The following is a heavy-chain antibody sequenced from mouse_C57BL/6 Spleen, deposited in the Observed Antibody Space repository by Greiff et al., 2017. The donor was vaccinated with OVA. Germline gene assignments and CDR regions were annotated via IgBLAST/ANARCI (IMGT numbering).Heavy chain of an antibody. CDR3: ARSLWSYYAMDY. D-gene: IGHD1-1*02. CDR1: GYTFTSYW. J-gene: IGHJ4*01. V-gene: IGHV1-64*01. Sequence: QVQLQQPGAELVKPGASVKLSCKASGYTFTSYWMHWVKQRPGQGLEWIGMIHPNSGSTNYNEKFKSKATLTVDKSSSTAYMQLSSLTSEDSAVYYCARSLWSYYAMDYWGQGTSVTVSS. CDR2: IHPNSGST.